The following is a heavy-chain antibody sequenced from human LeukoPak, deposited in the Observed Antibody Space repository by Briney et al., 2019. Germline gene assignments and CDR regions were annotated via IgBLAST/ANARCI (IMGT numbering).Heavy chain of an antibody. CDR1: GYTFTGYY. D-gene: IGHD3-22*01. CDR3: ARAPYYYDSSGPIDY. Sequence: ASVTVSCKASGYTFTGYYMHWVRQAPGQGLEWMGWINPHSGGTNSAQMFQGRVTMTRDTSISTAYMELSRLRSDDTAVYYCARAPYYYDSSGPIDYWGQGTLVTVSS. CDR2: INPHSGGT. J-gene: IGHJ4*02. V-gene: IGHV1-2*02.